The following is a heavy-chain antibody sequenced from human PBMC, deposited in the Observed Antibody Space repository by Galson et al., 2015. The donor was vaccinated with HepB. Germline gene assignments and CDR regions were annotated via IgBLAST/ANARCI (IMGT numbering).Heavy chain of an antibody. Sequence: SLRLSCAGSGFTFGDYGVSWFRQAPGKGLEWIGFIRSKTNGETTEHAASLRGRFTISRDDSKNMGYLQMNSLKTEDTGVYYCTAFWDYSGWVLIPRVDHWGQGTLVTVSS. CDR3: TAFWDYSGWVLIPRVDH. J-gene: IGHJ4*02. D-gene: IGHD6-19*01. V-gene: IGHV3-49*03. CDR1: GFTFGDYG. CDR2: IRSKTNGETT.